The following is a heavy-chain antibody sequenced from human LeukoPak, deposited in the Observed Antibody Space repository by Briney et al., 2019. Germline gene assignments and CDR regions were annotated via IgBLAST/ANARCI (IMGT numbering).Heavy chain of an antibody. CDR1: GVSISSYY. J-gene: IGHJ4*02. V-gene: IGHV4-59*08. CDR2: IYYSGST. CDR3: ARHSTAMVTLDY. D-gene: IGHD5-18*01. Sequence: PSETLSLTCTVSGVSISSYYWSWIRQPPGKGLEWIGYIYYSGSTNYNPSLKSRVTISVDTSKNQFSLKLSSVTAADTAVYYCARHSTAMVTLDYWGQGTLVTVSS.